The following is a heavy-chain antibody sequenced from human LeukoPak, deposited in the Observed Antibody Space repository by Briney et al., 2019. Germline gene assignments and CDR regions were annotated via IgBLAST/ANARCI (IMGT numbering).Heavy chain of an antibody. D-gene: IGHD3-10*01. J-gene: IGHJ4*02. CDR2: IYHSGST. Sequence: PSETLSLTCAVSGGSISSGGYSWSWIRQPPGEGLEWIGYIYHSGSTYYNPSLKSRVTISVDTSENQFSLKLSSVTAADTAVYYCARDSTHSWFGELVERTFDYWGQGTLVTVSS. CDR1: GGSISSGGYS. CDR3: ARDSTHSWFGELVERTFDY. V-gene: IGHV4-30-2*01.